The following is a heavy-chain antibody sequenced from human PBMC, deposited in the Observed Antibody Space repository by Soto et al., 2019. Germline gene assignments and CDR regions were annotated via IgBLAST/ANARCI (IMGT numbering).Heavy chain of an antibody. CDR1: GFIFSSYA. J-gene: IGHJ4*02. CDR3: AKRGAGHYFDY. Sequence: GGSLRLSCATSGFIFSSYAMSWVRQAPGKGLEWVSVISGSGGSTYYADSVKGRFTISRDNSKNTLYLQMNSLRAEDTAVYYCAKRGAGHYFDYWGQGTLVTVSS. CDR2: ISGSGGST. D-gene: IGHD6-19*01. V-gene: IGHV3-23*01.